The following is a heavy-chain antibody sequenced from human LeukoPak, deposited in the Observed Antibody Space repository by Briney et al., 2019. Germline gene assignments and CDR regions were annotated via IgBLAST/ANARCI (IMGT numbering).Heavy chain of an antibody. J-gene: IGHJ6*03. CDR2: IYYSGST. D-gene: IGHD6-13*01. CDR3: ARTESSSWYSYYYYYYMDV. CDR1: GGSISSYY. V-gene: IGHV4-59*01. Sequence: SETLSLTCTVSGGSISSYYWIWIRQPPGKGLEGIGYIYYSGSTNYNPSLKSRVTISVDTSKNQFSLKLSSVTAADTAVYYCARTESSSWYSYYYYYYMDVWGKGTTVTVSS.